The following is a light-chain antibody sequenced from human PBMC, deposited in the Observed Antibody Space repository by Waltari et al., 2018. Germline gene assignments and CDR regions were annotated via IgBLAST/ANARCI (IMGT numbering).Light chain of an antibody. V-gene: IGKV3-15*01. Sequence: EIVMTQSPATLSVSPGERATLSCRASQNIMYLTWYQQKPGQAPRLLISGASTRATGVPARFSGSGSGTEFTLTISSLQSEDFAIYYCQQYDEWPLTFGGGTKVEIK. CDR1: QNIMY. CDR3: QQYDEWPLT. CDR2: GAS. J-gene: IGKJ4*01.